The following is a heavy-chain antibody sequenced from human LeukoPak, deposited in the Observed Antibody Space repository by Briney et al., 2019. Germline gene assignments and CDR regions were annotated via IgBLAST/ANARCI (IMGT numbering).Heavy chain of an antibody. V-gene: IGHV4-30-4*01. CDR1: GGSISSGDYY. D-gene: IGHD4-17*01. CDR2: IYYSGST. Sequence: SQTLSPTCTVSGGSISSGDYYWSWIRQPPGKGLEWIGYIYYSGSTYYNPSLKSRVTISVDTSKNQFSLKLSSVTAADTAVYYCARGRSIKYYGDFDYWGQGTLVTVSS. J-gene: IGHJ4*02. CDR3: ARGRSIKYYGDFDY.